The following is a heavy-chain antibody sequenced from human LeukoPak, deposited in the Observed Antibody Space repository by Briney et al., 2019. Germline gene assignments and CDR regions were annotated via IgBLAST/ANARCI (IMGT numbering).Heavy chain of an antibody. CDR1: SGSISTSNYY. CDR2: IFYSGST. CDR3: ARLYYYDSRGLRPFDP. D-gene: IGHD3-22*01. J-gene: IGHJ5*02. V-gene: IGHV4-39*07. Sequence: SETLSLTCTVSSGSISTSNYYWGWVRQPPGKALEWIGNIFYSGSTYYSPSLKSRVTISLDTSKNQFSLKLSSVTAADTAVYFCARLYYYDSRGLRPFDPWGQGTLVTVSS.